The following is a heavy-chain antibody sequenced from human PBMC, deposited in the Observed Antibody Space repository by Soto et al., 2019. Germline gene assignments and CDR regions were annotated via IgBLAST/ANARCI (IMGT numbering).Heavy chain of an antibody. CDR3: ARPYSNYYYGMDV. CDR2: IYSGGST. J-gene: IGHJ6*02. Sequence: GGSLRLSCAASGFTVSSNYMSWVRQAPGKGLEWVSVIYSGGSTYYADSVKGRSTISRDNSKNTLYLQMNSLRAEDTAVYYCARPYSNYYYGMDVWGQGTTVTVSS. D-gene: IGHD4-4*01. V-gene: IGHV3-53*01. CDR1: GFTVSSNY.